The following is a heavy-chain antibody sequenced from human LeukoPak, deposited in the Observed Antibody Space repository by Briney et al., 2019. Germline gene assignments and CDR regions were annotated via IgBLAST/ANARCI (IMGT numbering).Heavy chain of an antibody. Sequence: PSETLSLTCTVSGGSISRYYWTWIRQPPGKGLEWIGYISYSENTHYNPSLKSRVTISVDTSKNQFSLKLTSVTAAGTAVYYCARGHDIWFGAPGVLGYWGQGTLVTVSS. D-gene: IGHD3-10*01. V-gene: IGHV4-59*01. CDR2: ISYSENT. CDR3: ARGHDIWFGAPGVLGY. J-gene: IGHJ4*02. CDR1: GGSISRYY.